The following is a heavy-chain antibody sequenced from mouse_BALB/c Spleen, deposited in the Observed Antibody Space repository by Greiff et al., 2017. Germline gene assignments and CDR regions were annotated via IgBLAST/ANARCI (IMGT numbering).Heavy chain of an antibody. J-gene: IGHJ2*01. V-gene: IGHV3-6*02. D-gene: IGHD1-1*01. CDR2: ISYDGSN. CDR1: GYSITSGYY. Sequence: ESGPGLVKPSQSLSLTCSVTGYSITSGYYWNWIRQFPGNKLEWMGYISYDGSNNYNPSLKNRISITRDTSKNQFFLKLNSVTTEDTATYYCARDRYYYGSSYDYWGQGTTLTVSS. CDR3: ARDRYYYGSSYDY.